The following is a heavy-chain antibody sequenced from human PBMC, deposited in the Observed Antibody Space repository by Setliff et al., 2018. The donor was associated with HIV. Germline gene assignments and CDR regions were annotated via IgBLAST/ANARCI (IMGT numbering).Heavy chain of an antibody. J-gene: IGHJ4*02. Sequence: SETLSLTCTVSGGSISSSSYYWGWIRQPPGKGLAWIGSIYYSGSTYYNPSLKSRVTISVDTSKNQFSLKLSSVTAADTAVYYCARHLSGSSGHNGVSNYWGQGTLVTVFS. CDR2: IYYSGST. V-gene: IGHV4-39*01. D-gene: IGHD6-19*01. CDR1: GGSISSSSYY. CDR3: ARHLSGSSGHNGVSNY.